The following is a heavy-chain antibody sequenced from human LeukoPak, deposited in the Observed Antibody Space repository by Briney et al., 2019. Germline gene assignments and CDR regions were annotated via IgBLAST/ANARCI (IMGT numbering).Heavy chain of an antibody. V-gene: IGHV1-3*01. D-gene: IGHD6-13*01. CDR3: ARDTRIAAAGLRAYYYYGMDV. J-gene: IGHJ6*02. CDR1: GYTFTEYA. CDR2: INADSGNT. Sequence: ASVKVSCKASGYTFTEYAMHWVRLAPGHGLEWMGWINADSGNTESSQRFQGRLSITWDTSATTAYMELSSLTSEDTAVYYCARDTRIAAAGLRAYYYYGMDVWGQGTTVTVSS.